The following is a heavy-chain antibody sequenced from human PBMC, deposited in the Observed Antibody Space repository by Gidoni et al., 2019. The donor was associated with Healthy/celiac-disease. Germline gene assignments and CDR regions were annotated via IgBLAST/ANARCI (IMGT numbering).Heavy chain of an antibody. D-gene: IGHD4-17*01. V-gene: IGHV3-48*03. CDR1: GFTFSSYE. CDR3: ARRAPDGDYSDY. CDR2: ISSSGSTI. J-gene: IGHJ4*02. Sequence: EVQLVESGGGLVQPGGSLRLSWAASGFTFSSYEMNWVRQAPGKGLEWVSYISSSGSTIYYADSVKGRFTISRDNAKNSLYLQMNSLRAEDTAVYYCARRAPDGDYSDYWGQGTLVTVSS.